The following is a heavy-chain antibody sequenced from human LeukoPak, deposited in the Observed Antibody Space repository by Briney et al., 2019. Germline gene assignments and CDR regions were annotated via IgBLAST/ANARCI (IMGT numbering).Heavy chain of an antibody. Sequence: ASVKVSCKASGYTFTGYYMHWVRQAPGRGLEWMGWINPNSGGTNYAQKFQGRVTMTRDTSISTAYMELSRLRSDDTAVYYCARDRWYSIPNAFDIWGQGTMVTVSS. J-gene: IGHJ3*02. V-gene: IGHV1-2*02. D-gene: IGHD4-23*01. CDR2: INPNSGGT. CDR1: GYTFTGYY. CDR3: ARDRWYSIPNAFDI.